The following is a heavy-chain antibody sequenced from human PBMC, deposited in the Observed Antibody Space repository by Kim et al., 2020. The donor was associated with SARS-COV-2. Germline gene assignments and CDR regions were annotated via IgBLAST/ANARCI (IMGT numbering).Heavy chain of an antibody. D-gene: IGHD3-22*01. V-gene: IGHV4-59*08. CDR1: GGSISSYY. J-gene: IGHJ4*02. Sequence: SETLSLTCIVSGGSISSYYWSWIRQPPGKGLEWIGYIYYSGSTNYNPSLKSRVTISVDTSKNQFSLKLSSVTAADTAVYYCARLQEQYYYDSNAYYYYFDYWGQGTLVTVSS. CDR2: IYYSGST. CDR3: ARLQEQYYYDSNAYYYYFDY.